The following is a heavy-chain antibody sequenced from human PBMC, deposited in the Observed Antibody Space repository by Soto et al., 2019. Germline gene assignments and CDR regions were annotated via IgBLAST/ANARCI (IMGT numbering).Heavy chain of an antibody. Sequence: QVQLVQSGAEVKKPGSSVKVSCKASGGTFSSYAISWVRQAPGQGLEWMGGIIPIFGTANYAQKFQGRVTITADESTSTAYMELSSLRSEDTAVYYCARDSPIAVADRHYGMDVWGQGTTVTVSS. CDR1: GGTFSSYA. V-gene: IGHV1-69*12. CDR2: IIPIFGTA. D-gene: IGHD6-19*01. CDR3: ARDSPIAVADRHYGMDV. J-gene: IGHJ6*02.